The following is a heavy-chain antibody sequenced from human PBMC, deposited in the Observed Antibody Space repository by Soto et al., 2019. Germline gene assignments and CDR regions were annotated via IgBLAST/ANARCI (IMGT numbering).Heavy chain of an antibody. D-gene: IGHD2-21*02. CDR3: AKDWVPNAVVTALPIFDS. CDR1: GFTFSTYA. J-gene: IGHJ4*02. CDR2: ISGSGGTT. V-gene: IGHV3-23*01. Sequence: PGGSLRLSCAASGFTFSTYAMSWVRQAPGKGLEWVSGISGSGGTTFYADSVQGRFTVSRDNSKDTLYLQMNSLRAEDTAIYYCAKDWVPNAVVTALPIFDSWGQGTLVTVSS.